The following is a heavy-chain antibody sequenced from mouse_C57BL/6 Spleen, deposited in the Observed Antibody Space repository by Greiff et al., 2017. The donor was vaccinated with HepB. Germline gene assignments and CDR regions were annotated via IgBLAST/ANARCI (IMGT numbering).Heavy chain of an antibody. D-gene: IGHD2-3*01. CDR1: GYSFTSYY. J-gene: IGHJ2*01. CDR3: ARGWLLQGSYFDY. CDR2: IYPGSGNT. Sequence: QVQLKQSGPELVKPGASVKISCKASGYSFTSYYIHWVKQRPGQGLEWIGWIYPGSGNTKYNEKFKGKATLTADTSSSTAYMQLSSLTSEDSAVYYCARGWLLQGSYFDYWGQGTTLTVSS. V-gene: IGHV1-66*01.